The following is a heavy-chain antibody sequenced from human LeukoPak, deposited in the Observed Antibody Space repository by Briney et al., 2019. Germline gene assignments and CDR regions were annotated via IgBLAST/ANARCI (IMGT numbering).Heavy chain of an antibody. Sequence: PGGSLRLSCVASGFTFSSYAMTWVRQAPWKGLEWVSIVSGSGDSTYYADSMKGRFTISRDNSKNTLFLQINSLRVDDTAVYYCARDRRSTGWPFDYWGQGTLVTVSS. D-gene: IGHD6-19*01. CDR3: ARDRRSTGWPFDY. CDR1: GFTFSSYA. CDR2: VSGSGDST. J-gene: IGHJ4*02. V-gene: IGHV3-23*01.